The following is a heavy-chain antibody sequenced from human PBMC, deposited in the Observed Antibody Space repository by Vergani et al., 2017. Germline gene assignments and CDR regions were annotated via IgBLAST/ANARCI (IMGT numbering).Heavy chain of an antibody. CDR3: ARGDYGILTGYRY. Sequence: QVQVVQSGAEVKKSGASVKVSCKTSVYTFSNYYMHWVRQAPGQGLEWMGIINPSGGHKNYAQKFQGRVTMTRDTSTSTVYMELSSLRSEDTAIYYCARGDYGILTGYRYWGQGTLVTVSA. V-gene: IGHV1-46*03. CDR2: INPSGGHK. D-gene: IGHD3-9*01. J-gene: IGHJ4*02. CDR1: VYTFSNYY.